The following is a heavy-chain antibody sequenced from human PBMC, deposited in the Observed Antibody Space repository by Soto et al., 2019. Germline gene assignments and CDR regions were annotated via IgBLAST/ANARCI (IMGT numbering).Heavy chain of an antibody. CDR3: AKVHPYDILTGYWGDAFDI. V-gene: IGHV3-23*01. Sequence: EVQLLESGGGLVQPGGSLRLSCAASGFTFSSYAMSWVRQAPGKGLEWVSAISGSGGSTYYADSVKGRFTISRDNSKNTLYLQMNSLRAEDTAVYYCAKVHPYDILTGYWGDAFDIWGQGTMVTVSS. D-gene: IGHD3-9*01. CDR2: ISGSGGST. CDR1: GFTFSSYA. J-gene: IGHJ3*02.